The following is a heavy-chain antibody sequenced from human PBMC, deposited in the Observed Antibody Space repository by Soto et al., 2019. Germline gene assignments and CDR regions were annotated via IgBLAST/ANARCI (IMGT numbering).Heavy chain of an antibody. CDR1: GFTFSDYW. CDR3: ARGAINYYYDEV. Sequence: PGGSLRLSCAASGFTFSDYWMHWVRQAPGKGLEWVSRIKRDGSTTNYADSVKGRFTISRDNAKNTLYLEMNSLRVEDTADYYWARGAINYYYDEVWGRGTTVTVS. CDR2: IKRDGSTT. J-gene: IGHJ6*03. V-gene: IGHV3-74*01.